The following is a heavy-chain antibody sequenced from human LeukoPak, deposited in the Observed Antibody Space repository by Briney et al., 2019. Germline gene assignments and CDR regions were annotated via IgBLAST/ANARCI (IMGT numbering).Heavy chain of an antibody. CDR1: GFTFDDYA. J-gene: IGHJ4*02. D-gene: IGHD4-23*01. CDR3: ARIYGGNSYYFGC. Sequence: GGSLRLSCAASGFTFDDYAMHWVRQAPGKGLEWVSGISWNSGSIGYADSVKGRFTISRDNAKNSLYLQMNSLRAEDTAVYYCARIYGGNSYYFGCWGQGTLVTVSS. V-gene: IGHV3-9*01. CDR2: ISWNSGSI.